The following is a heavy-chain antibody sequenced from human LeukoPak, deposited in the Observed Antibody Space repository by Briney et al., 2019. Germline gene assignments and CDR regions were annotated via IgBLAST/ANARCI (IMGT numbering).Heavy chain of an antibody. J-gene: IGHJ4*02. V-gene: IGHV3-53*01. Sequence: GGSLRLSCAASGFTVSSNCMSWVRQAPGKGLEWVSVIYSGGSTYYADSVKGRFTISRDNSKNTLYLQMNSLRAEDTAVYYCARSPPPDIYGSGSYYPSYYFDYWGQGTLVTVSS. CDR2: IYSGGST. CDR1: GFTVSSNC. D-gene: IGHD3-10*01. CDR3: ARSPPPDIYGSGSYYPSYYFDY.